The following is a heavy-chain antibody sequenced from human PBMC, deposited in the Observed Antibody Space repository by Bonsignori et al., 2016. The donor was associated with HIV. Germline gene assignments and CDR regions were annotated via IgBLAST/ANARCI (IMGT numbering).Heavy chain of an antibody. J-gene: IGHJ4*02. D-gene: IGHD3-22*01. CDR2: ISAYNGNT. V-gene: IGHV1-18*01. Sequence: WVRQAPGQGLEWMGWISAYNGNTNYAQKLQGRVTMTTDTSTSTAYMELRSLRSDDTAVYYCARDRVVVTYFDYWGQGTLVTVSS. CDR3: ARDRVVVTYFDY.